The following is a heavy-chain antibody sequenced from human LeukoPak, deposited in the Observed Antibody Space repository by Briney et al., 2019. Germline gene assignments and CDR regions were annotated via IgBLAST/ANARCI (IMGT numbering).Heavy chain of an antibody. CDR1: GFTFSSCSM. CDR2: IYHSGST. Sequence: GSLRLSCAASGFTFSSCSMNWVRQPPGKGLEWIGEIYHSGSTNYNPSLKSRVTISVDKSKNQFSLKLSSVTAADTAVYYCARDPVICSSTSCYTSWFDPWGQGTLVTVSS. J-gene: IGHJ5*02. V-gene: IGHV4-4*02. D-gene: IGHD2-2*02. CDR3: ARDPVICSSTSCYTSWFDP.